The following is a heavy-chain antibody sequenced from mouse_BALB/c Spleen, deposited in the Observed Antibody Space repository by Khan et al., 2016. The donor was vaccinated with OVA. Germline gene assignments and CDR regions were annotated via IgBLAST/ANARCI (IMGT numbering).Heavy chain of an antibody. J-gene: IGHJ3*01. CDR1: GFSLTDYG. D-gene: IGHD1-2*01. V-gene: IGHV2-6-7*01. CDR3: AIELRLGWFAY. Sequence: QVQLQQSGPGLVAPSQNLSITCTVSGFSLTDYGVNWVRQPPGKGLEWLGMIWGDGSTDYNSALKSRLSISKDNSKSQVFLKMNSLQTDDTASFYCAIELRLGWFAYWGQGTLVTVSA. CDR2: IWGDGST.